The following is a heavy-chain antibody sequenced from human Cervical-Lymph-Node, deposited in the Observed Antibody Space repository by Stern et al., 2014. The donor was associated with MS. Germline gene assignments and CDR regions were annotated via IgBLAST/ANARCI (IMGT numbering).Heavy chain of an antibody. D-gene: IGHD4-23*01. V-gene: IGHV3-21*01. CDR1: GFTFSSYS. J-gene: IGHJ4*02. CDR3: ARGRGGNYRYYFDY. CDR2: ISSGGSYI. Sequence: EVQLVESGGGLVKPGGSLRLSCAASGFTFSSYSMNWVRQAPGKGLEWVASISSGGSYIYYADSLQGRLTISRDNAKNSLYLQMNSLRAEDTAVYYCARGRGGNYRYYFDYWGQGTLVTVSS.